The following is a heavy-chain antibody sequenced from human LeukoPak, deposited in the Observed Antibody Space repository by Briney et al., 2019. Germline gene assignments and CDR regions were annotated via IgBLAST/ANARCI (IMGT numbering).Heavy chain of an antibody. J-gene: IGHJ6*02. D-gene: IGHD6-13*01. Sequence: GGSLRLSCAASGFTFSSYAMHWVRQAPGKGLEWVAVISYDGSNKYYADSVKGRFTIPRDNSKNTLYLQMNSLRAEDTAVYYCARDSSSWYPSYYYGMDVWGQGTTVTVSS. V-gene: IGHV3-30-3*01. CDR2: ISYDGSNK. CDR1: GFTFSSYA. CDR3: ARDSSSWYPSYYYGMDV.